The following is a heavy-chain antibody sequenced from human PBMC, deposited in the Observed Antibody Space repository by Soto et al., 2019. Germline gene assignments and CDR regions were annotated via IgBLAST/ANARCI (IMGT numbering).Heavy chain of an antibody. D-gene: IGHD2-15*01. J-gene: IGHJ4*02. V-gene: IGHV1-69*13. Sequence: GASVKVSFKASGGTFSSYAISWLRQAPGQGLEWMGGIIPIFGTANYAQKFQGRVTITADESTSTAYMELSSLRSEDTAVYYCARVEPGMSGYCSGGSRYYFDYWGQGTLVTVSS. CDR1: GGTFSSYA. CDR2: IIPIFGTA. CDR3: ARVEPGMSGYCSGGSRYYFDY.